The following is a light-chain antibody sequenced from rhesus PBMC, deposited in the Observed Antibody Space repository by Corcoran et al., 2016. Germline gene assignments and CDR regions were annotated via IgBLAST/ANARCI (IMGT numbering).Light chain of an antibody. V-gene: IGKV1-38*01. J-gene: IGKJ4*01. Sequence: DIQLTQSPSSLSASVGDRVTITCRASQGISSYLAWYQQKPGKAPNLLIYDASNLQSGVPSRFSGSGSGTDFTLPISSLQPEDFAVYYCQQRNSYPLTFGGGTKVEIK. CDR1: QGISSY. CDR2: DAS. CDR3: QQRNSYPLT.